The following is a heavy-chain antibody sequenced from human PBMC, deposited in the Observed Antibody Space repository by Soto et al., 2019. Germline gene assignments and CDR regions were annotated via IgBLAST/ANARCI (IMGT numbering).Heavy chain of an antibody. CDR3: ARHWGGTTSYYYYDMDV. Sequence: GESLKISCKGSGYSFTSYWISWVRQMPGKGLEWMGRIGPSDSYTRYSPSFQGHVTISADKSITTAYLQWSSLKASDTAMYYCARHWGGTTSYYYYDMDVWGHGTTVTVS. CDR2: IGPSDSYT. V-gene: IGHV5-10-1*01. CDR1: GYSFTSYW. J-gene: IGHJ6*02. D-gene: IGHD1-1*01.